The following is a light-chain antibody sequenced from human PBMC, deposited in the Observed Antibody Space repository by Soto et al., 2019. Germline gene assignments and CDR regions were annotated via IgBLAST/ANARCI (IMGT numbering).Light chain of an antibody. J-gene: IGLJ2*01. CDR1: SSDVGYYNY. CDR2: DVS. V-gene: IGLV2-14*01. Sequence: QSALTQSASVSGSPGQSITIPCTGTSSDVGYYNYVSWYQQHPGKAPKLMIFDVSDRPSGVSSRFSGSKSGNTASLTISGLQADDEADYYCSSYTTSSTRVFGGGTKLTVL. CDR3: SSYTTSSTRV.